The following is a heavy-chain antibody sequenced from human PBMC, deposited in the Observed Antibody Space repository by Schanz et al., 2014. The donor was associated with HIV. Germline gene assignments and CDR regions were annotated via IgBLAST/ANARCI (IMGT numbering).Heavy chain of an antibody. D-gene: IGHD3-22*01. Sequence: QVQLQESGPGLVKPSQTLSLTCTVSGGSISSGGYYWSWIRQHPGKGLEWIGYIYYSGSTYYNPSLKSRVPISVDPFKTQFSLKMSSVTAADTAVYYCARSYYYDGSPLPLDSWGQGTLVTVSS. CDR3: ARSYYYDGSPLPLDS. V-gene: IGHV4-31*03. CDR2: IYYSGST. J-gene: IGHJ4*02. CDR1: GGSISSGGYY.